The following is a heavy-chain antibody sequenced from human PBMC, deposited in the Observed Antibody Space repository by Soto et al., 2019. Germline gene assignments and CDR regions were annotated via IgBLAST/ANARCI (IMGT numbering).Heavy chain of an antibody. Sequence: QVTLKESGPVLVNPTETLTLRCAVSGLSITDSEMGVSWIRQPPGQPLVWLAHIDSSGEKSYRTFLKSRLAISKDTSKSQIVLTMTNMDPADTATYYSARRHLAVAVSPWFDPWGQGIPVTVSS. CDR3: ARRHLAVAVSPWFDP. J-gene: IGHJ5*02. V-gene: IGHV2-26*01. CDR1: GLSITDSEMG. CDR2: IDSSGEK. D-gene: IGHD6-19*01.